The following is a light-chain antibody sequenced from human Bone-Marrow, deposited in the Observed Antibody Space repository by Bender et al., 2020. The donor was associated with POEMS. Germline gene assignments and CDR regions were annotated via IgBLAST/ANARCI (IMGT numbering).Light chain of an antibody. CDR1: SSDVGGYDH. Sequence: QSALTQPRSVSGSPAQSVTISCTGTSSDVGGYDHVSWYQQHAGTAPQLIIYEVNKRPSGVSHRFSGSKSGNVASLTISGLQAEDEADYYCCSYVGISTLLFGGGTKLTVL. V-gene: IGLV2-23*02. CDR2: EVN. CDR3: CSYVGISTLL. J-gene: IGLJ2*01.